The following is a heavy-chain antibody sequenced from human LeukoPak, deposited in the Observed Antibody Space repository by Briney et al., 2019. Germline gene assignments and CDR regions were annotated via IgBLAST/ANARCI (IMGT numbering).Heavy chain of an antibody. D-gene: IGHD3-22*01. J-gene: IGHJ5*02. CDR1: GGSISSYY. V-gene: IGHV4-59*01. CDR2: ISYSGST. CDR3: AREPGFDSSGYLNWFDP. Sequence: PSETLSLTCTVSGGSISSYYWNWIRQPPGKGLEWIACISYSGSTKYNPSLKSRVTISIDTSKNQLSLKLSSVTAAATAVYYCAREPGFDSSGYLNWFDPWGQGTLVTVSS.